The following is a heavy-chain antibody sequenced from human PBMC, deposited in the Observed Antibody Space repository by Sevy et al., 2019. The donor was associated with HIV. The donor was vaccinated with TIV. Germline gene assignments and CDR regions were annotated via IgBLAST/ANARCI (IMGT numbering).Heavy chain of an antibody. CDR2: RHTDGSSS. CDR1: GFTFRNYW. Sequence: GGSLRLSCAASGFTFRNYWMHWVRRAPGKGLVSVSSRHTDGSSSYYADYVKGRFTISRDNAQNKLYLQMNSLRAEDTAVYYCARAGIGDFWSGYYGIDHWGQGTLVTVSS. J-gene: IGHJ4*02. V-gene: IGHV3-74*01. CDR3: ARAGIGDFWSGYYGIDH. D-gene: IGHD3-3*01.